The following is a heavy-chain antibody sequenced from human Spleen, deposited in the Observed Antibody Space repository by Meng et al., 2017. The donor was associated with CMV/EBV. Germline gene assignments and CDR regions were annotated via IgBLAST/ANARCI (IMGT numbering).Heavy chain of an antibody. CDR2: NNSEGSSR. D-gene: IGHD3-10*01. CDR3: ARDSRGNDYPVFDL. V-gene: IGHV3-74*01. CDR1: GCTFSSNR. Sequence: YGCTFSSNRMHWGRQGREKRLVGGSRNNSEGSSRRNTDSEKGRFKISRDNTKNTLYLQMGSLRAEDTAVYYCARDSRGNDYPVFDLWGRGTLVTVSS. J-gene: IGHJ2*01.